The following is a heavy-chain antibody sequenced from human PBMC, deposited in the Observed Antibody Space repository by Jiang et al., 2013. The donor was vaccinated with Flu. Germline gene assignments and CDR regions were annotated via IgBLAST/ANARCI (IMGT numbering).Heavy chain of an antibody. CDR2: IYNSGTT. CDR3: ARRMILNWFDP. CDR1: GGSISSSTYY. J-gene: IGHJ5*02. Sequence: PGLVKPSETLSLTCTVSGGSISSSTYYWGWIRQPPGKGLEWIGTIYNSGTTYYNPSLRGRVAISVDTSKSQFSLKLTSVTAADTAVYYCARRMILNWFDPWGQGTLVSVSA. D-gene: IGHD3-16*01. V-gene: IGHV4-39*01.